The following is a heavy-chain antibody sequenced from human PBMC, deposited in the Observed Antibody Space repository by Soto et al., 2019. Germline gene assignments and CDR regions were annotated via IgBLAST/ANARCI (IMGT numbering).Heavy chain of an antibody. CDR1: GGSISSYY. CDR3: ARLVYSSSRRLFDY. CDR2: IYYSGST. V-gene: IGHV4-59*08. D-gene: IGHD6-13*01. Sequence: TCTVSGGSISSYYWSWIRQPPGKGLEWIGYIYYSGSTNYNPSLKSRVTISVDTSKNQFSLKLSSVTAADTAVYYCARLVYSSSRRLFDYWGQGTLVTVSS. J-gene: IGHJ4*02.